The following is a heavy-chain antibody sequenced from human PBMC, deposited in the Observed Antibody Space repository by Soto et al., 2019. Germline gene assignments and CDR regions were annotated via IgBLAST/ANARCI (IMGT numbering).Heavy chain of an antibody. CDR3: ARKLYSSSSGWFDP. Sequence: QVQLVQSGAEVKKPGSSVKVSCTASGGTFSSYTIRWVRQAPGQGLEWMGRIIPILGIANYAQKFQGRVTITADKSTSTAYMELSSLRSEDTAVYYCARKLYSSSSGWFDPWGQGTLVTVSS. CDR2: IIPILGIA. D-gene: IGHD6-6*01. CDR1: GGTFSSYT. V-gene: IGHV1-69*02. J-gene: IGHJ5*02.